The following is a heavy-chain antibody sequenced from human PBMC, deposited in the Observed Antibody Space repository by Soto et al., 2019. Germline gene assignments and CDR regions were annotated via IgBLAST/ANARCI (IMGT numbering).Heavy chain of an antibody. D-gene: IGHD6-13*01. J-gene: IGHJ4*02. CDR1: GYTFTSYA. CDR2: INAGNGNT. CDR3: ARVDSSSWYAGYYFDY. Sequence: ASVKVSCKASGYTFTSYAMHWVRQAPGQRLEWMGWINAGNGNTKYSQKFQGRVTITRDTSASTAYVELSSLRSEDTAVYYCARVDSSSWYAGYYFDYWGQGTLVTVSS. V-gene: IGHV1-3*01.